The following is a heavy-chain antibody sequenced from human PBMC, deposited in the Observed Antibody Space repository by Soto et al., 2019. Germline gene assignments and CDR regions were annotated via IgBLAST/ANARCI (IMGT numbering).Heavy chain of an antibody. V-gene: IGHV1-69*01. Sequence: QVQLVQSGAEVKKPGSSVKVSCKASGGTFSSYAISWVRQAPGQGLEWMGGIIPIFGTANYAQKFQGRVTITADESTSTAYMELSSLRSEDTAVYYCASRRPGYQLLRAYNWFDPWGQGTLVTVSS. CDR3: ASRRPGYQLLRAYNWFDP. D-gene: IGHD2-2*01. CDR1: GGTFSSYA. J-gene: IGHJ5*02. CDR2: IIPIFGTA.